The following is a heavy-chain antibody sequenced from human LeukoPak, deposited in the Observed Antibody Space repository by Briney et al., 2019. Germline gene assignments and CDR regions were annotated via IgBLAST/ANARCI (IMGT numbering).Heavy chain of an antibody. Sequence: GGSLRLSCAASGFTFRSYWMSWVRQAPGKGLEWVANIKQDGSEKYYVDSVKGRFTISRDNSKNTLYLQMNSLRAEDTAVYYCAKEITMIVVVPYFDYWGQGTLVTVSS. D-gene: IGHD3-22*01. CDR2: IKQDGSEK. CDR1: GFTFRSYW. J-gene: IGHJ4*02. V-gene: IGHV3-7*05. CDR3: AKEITMIVVVPYFDY.